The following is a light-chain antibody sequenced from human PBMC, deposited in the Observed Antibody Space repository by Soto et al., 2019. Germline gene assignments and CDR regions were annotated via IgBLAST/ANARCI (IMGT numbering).Light chain of an antibody. CDR3: GTWDSSLSAL. V-gene: IGLV1-51*02. CDR1: SSNIGNSY. CDR2: ENN. J-gene: IGLJ3*02. Sequence: QSVLTQPPSVSAAPGQKVTISCSGSSSNIGNSYVSWYQQLPETAPRLLIYENNKRPSGIPDRFSGSKSGTSATLDITELQTGDDADYYCGTWDSSLSALFGGGTKLTVL.